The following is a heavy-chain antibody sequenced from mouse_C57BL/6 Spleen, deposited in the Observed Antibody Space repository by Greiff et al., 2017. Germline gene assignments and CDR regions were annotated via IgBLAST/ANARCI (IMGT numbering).Heavy chain of an antibody. Sequence: EVKLVESEGGLVQPGSSMKLSCTASGFTFSDYYMAWVRQVPEKGLEWVANINYDGSSTYYLDSLKSRFIISRENAKNILYLHMSSLKSEDTATYYRARDPSYDGYYVGYCDVWGTGTTVTVAS. CDR3: ARDPSYDGYYVGYCDV. J-gene: IGHJ1*03. V-gene: IGHV5-16*01. CDR1: GFTFSDYY. D-gene: IGHD2-3*01. CDR2: INYDGSST.